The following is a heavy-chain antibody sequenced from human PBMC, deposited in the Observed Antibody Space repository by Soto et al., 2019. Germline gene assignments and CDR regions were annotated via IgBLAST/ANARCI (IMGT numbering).Heavy chain of an antibody. J-gene: IGHJ4*02. Sequence: GASVKVSCKASGYTFTSYGISWVRQAPGQGLEWMGWISAYNGNTNYAQKLQGRVTMTTDTSTSTAYMELRSLRSDDTAVYYCARAIPGPYSSGQSLDYWGQGTLVTVSS. D-gene: IGHD6-19*01. V-gene: IGHV1-18*01. CDR1: GYTFTSYG. CDR3: ARAIPGPYSSGQSLDY. CDR2: ISAYNGNT.